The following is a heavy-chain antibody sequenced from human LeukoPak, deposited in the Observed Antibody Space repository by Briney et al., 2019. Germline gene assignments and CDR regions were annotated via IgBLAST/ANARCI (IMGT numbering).Heavy chain of an antibody. CDR1: GYTFTSYG. D-gene: IGHD3-10*01. CDR2: ISAYNGNT. J-gene: IGHJ6*02. CDR3: AREARYYYGSGSSSHYYYGMDV. Sequence: VAPVTVSCKASGYTFTSYGISWVRQAPGQGLEWMGWISAYNGNTNYAQKLQGRVTMTTDTSTSTAYMELRSLRSDDTAVYYCAREARYYYGSGSSSHYYYGMDVWGQGTTVTVSS. V-gene: IGHV1-18*01.